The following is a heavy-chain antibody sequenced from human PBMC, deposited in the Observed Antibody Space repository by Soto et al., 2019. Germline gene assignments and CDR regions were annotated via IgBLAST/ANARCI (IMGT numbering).Heavy chain of an antibody. Sequence: PGGSLRLSCAASGFTFSSYSMHWVRQAPGKGLEWVSVITRNSDIYYADSVKGRFTISRDNAQNSVSLQMDSLRAEDTAVYYCAREETAWPLAYGLDVWGQGTTVTVSS. CDR3: AREETAWPLAYGLDV. J-gene: IGHJ6*02. CDR2: ITRNSDI. CDR1: GFTFSSYS. V-gene: IGHV3-21*01. D-gene: IGHD2-21*02.